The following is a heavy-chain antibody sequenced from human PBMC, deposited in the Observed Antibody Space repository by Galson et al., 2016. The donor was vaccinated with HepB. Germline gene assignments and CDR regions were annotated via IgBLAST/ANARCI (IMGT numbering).Heavy chain of an antibody. CDR3: ARESGNFDAGYIYLDY. Sequence: SLRLSCAASGFTFHGHGMDWVRQAPGKGLEWVCSIKWNGGSPAYADSVEGHFTISRDNAKNSLYLQMNSLRAEDTALYFCARESGNFDAGYIYLDYWGQGTLVTASS. CDR2: IKWNGGSP. CDR1: GFTFHGHG. V-gene: IGHV3-20*04. D-gene: IGHD4-23*01. J-gene: IGHJ4*02.